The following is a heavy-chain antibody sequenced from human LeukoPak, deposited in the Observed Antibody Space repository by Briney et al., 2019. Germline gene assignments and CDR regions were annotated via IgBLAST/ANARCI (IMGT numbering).Heavy chain of an antibody. D-gene: IGHD3-22*01. V-gene: IGHV1-2*02. CDR2: INPKSGGT. CDR3: AREREFRYYSDSSAYYRQLVDF. Sequence: ASVKVSCKASGYTFTGYYIQWIRQAPGQGLEWMGWINPKSGGTNSAQGFQGRVTMTRDTSISTAYMELTRLTSDDTAVYYCAREREFRYYSDSSAYYRQLVDFWGQGTLVTVSS. CDR1: GYTFTGYY. J-gene: IGHJ4*02.